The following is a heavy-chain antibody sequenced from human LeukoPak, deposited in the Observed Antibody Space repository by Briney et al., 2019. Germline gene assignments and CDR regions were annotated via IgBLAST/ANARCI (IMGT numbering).Heavy chain of an antibody. V-gene: IGHV3-7*01. CDR3: ARSSGRPLDY. CDR1: GFTFSSYW. CDR2: IKQEGSEK. Sequence: GASLQISCAASGFTFSSYWMSWVRQAPGKGLEWVANIKQEGSEKYYVDSVKGRFTISRDNAKDSLYLQMNSLRAEDTAVYYCARSSGRPLDYWGQGTLVTVSS. D-gene: IGHD3-10*01. J-gene: IGHJ4*02.